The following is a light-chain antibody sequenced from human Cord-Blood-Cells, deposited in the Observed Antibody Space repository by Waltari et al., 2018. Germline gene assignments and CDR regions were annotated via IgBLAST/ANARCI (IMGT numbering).Light chain of an antibody. J-gene: IGLJ2*01. CDR2: EVS. Sequence: QSALTQPASVSGSPGQSITISCTGTSSAVGRYNLVSWYQQHPGKAPKLMIYEVSKRPSGVSNRFSGSKSGNTASLTISGLQAEDEADYYCCSYAGSSTVFGGGTKLTVL. CDR1: SSAVGRYNL. CDR3: CSYAGSSTV. V-gene: IGLV2-23*02.